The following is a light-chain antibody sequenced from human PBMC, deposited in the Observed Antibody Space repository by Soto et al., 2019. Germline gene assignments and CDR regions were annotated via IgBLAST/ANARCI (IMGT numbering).Light chain of an antibody. V-gene: IGKV4-1*01. CDR2: GAS. J-gene: IGKJ5*01. Sequence: DIVMTHSPDSLSVSLGERATINCKSSQSLLFSSNNKNYLAWYRQKSGKDPKLLVSGASTLQSGVPSRFSGSGSGTDFTLTIGSLQAEDVGIYYCQQYISAPITFGQGTRLEIK. CDR1: QSLLFSSNNKNY. CDR3: QQYISAPIT.